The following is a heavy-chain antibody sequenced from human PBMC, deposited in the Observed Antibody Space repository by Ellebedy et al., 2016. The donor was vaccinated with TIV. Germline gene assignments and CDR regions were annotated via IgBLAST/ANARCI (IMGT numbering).Heavy chain of an antibody. CDR3: ARVLRWYPYYFDY. CDR2: IKPSGGST. CDR1: GYTFTNYY. D-gene: IGHD4-23*01. Sequence: AASVKVSCKASGYTFTNYYMHWVRQAPGQGLEWLGRIKPSGGSTSFAQKFQGRVTITADESTSTAYMELSSLRSEDTAVYYCARVLRWYPYYFDYWGQGTLVTVSS. V-gene: IGHV1-46*01. J-gene: IGHJ4*02.